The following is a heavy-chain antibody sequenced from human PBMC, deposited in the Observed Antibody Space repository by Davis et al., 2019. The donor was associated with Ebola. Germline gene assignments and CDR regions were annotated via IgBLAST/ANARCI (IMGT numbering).Heavy chain of an antibody. V-gene: IGHV3-33*06. CDR2: IWDDGSNK. D-gene: IGHD6-19*01. CDR1: GFTLSGYD. CDR3: AKDTFVLYSRGWRVLDY. J-gene: IGHJ4*02. Sequence: GESLKISCAASGFTLSGYDMNWVRQAPGKGLQWVAVIWDDGSNKYYADSVKGRFTISRDNSKNTLYPQMNSLRAEDTAVYFCAKDTFVLYSRGWRVLDYWGQGVLVAVSS.